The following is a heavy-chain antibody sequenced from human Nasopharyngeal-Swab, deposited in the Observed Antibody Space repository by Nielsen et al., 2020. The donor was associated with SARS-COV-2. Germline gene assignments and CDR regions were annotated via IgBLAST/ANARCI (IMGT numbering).Heavy chain of an antibody. V-gene: IGHV3-30-3*01. CDR2: ISYDGCNK. J-gene: IGHJ6*04. CDR3: ARGRYCSTNSCYAAYYYHAVDI. Sequence: GESLEISCAASGITFSSYADQWVRPAPGKGVEWGAVISYDGCNKYYADSVKGRFTISKDNSKNTLYLQKNILRAEDTAVYYCARGRYCSTNSCYAAYYYHAVDIWDKGTMVTVSS. D-gene: IGHD2-2*01. CDR1: GITFSSYA.